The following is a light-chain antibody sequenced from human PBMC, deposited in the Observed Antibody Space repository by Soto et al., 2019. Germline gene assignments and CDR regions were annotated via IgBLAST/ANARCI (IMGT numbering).Light chain of an antibody. Sequence: DIQMTQFPSTLSASVGDRVTITCRASQTTNTWLAWYQQKPGTAPKLLIYDASSLEGGVTSRFSASGSGTKFTLTISSLQPDDLATYYCQQYISYPYTFGQGTKVEIK. J-gene: IGKJ2*01. V-gene: IGKV1-5*01. CDR2: DAS. CDR3: QQYISYPYT. CDR1: QTTNTW.